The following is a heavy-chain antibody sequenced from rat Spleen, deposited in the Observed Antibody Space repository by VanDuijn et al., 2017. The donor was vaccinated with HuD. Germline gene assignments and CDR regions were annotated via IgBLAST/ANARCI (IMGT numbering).Heavy chain of an antibody. V-gene: IGHV5-31*01. CDR2: ITNTGGST. CDR1: GLTLSNFA. D-gene: IGHD1-2*01. J-gene: IGHJ2*01. Sequence: EVQLVESGGGLVQPGRSLKLSCAASGLTLSNFAMTWIRQAPGKGLEWVASITNTGGSTYYPDSVKGRFTVSRDNVKSTLYLQMNSLRSEDTATYYCTREGTIAALAYWGQGVMVTVSS. CDR3: TREGTIAALAY.